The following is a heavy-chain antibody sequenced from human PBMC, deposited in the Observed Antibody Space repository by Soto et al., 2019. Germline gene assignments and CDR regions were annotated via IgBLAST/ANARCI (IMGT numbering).Heavy chain of an antibody. V-gene: IGHV3-33*01. J-gene: IGHJ5*02. CDR3: ARDHTESGSGGSCYCFDP. CDR2: IWYDGSNK. D-gene: IGHD2-15*01. Sequence: QVQLVESGGGVVQPGRSLRLSCAASGFTFSSYGMHWVRQAPGKGLEWVAVIWYDGSNKYYADSVKGRFTISRDNSKKTLYLQLNSLSAEDTVVYYCARDHTESGSGGSCYCFDPWGQGTLVTVAS. CDR1: GFTFSSYG.